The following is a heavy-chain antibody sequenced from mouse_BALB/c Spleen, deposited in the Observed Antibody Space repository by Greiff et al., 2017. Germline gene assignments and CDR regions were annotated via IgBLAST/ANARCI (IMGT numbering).Heavy chain of an antibody. CDR2: IRNKANGYTT. CDR1: GFTFTAYY. Sequence: EVMLVESGGGLVQPGGSLRLSCATSGFTFTAYYMSWVRQPPGKALEWLGFIRNKANGYTTEYSASVKGRFTISRDNSQSILYLQMNTLRAEDSATYYCARNYFDYWGQGTTLTVSS. J-gene: IGHJ2*01. CDR3: ARNYFDY. V-gene: IGHV7-3*02.